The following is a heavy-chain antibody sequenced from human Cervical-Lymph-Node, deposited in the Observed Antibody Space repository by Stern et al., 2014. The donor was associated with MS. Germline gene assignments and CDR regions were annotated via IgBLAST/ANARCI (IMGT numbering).Heavy chain of an antibody. D-gene: IGHD4-23*01. CDR1: GGSISSGDYS. V-gene: IGHV4-30-2*01. CDR3: ARIFGGNFDN. CDR2: HSGST. J-gene: IGHJ4*02. Sequence: QVQLQESGSGLVKPSQTLSLTCAVSGGSISSGDYSWSHSGSTYYNPSLKSRVSISVDRSKNQFSLKLSSVTAADTAMYYCARIFGGNFDNWGQGTLVTVSS.